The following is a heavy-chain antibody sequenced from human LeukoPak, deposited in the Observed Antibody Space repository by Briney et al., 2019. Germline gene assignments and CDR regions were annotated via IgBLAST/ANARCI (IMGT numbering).Heavy chain of an antibody. CDR1: GYTFTDHY. CDR2: IKPDTGGT. Sequence: ASVTVSCKASGYTFTDHYMHWVRQAPGQGLEWLGWIKPDTGGTLYAPKFQGRVTLTRDTSISTASMELSRLTSDDTAVYYCARVGGGAAAVVFDFWGQGTMVTVSS. J-gene: IGHJ3*01. V-gene: IGHV1-2*02. CDR3: ARVGGGAAAVVFDF. D-gene: IGHD6-13*01.